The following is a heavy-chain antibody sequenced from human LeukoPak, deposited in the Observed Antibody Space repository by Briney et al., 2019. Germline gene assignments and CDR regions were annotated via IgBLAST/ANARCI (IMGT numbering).Heavy chain of an antibody. J-gene: IGHJ4*02. Sequence: ASVKVSCKASGYTFTGYYMHWVRQAPGQGLEWMGWISAYNGNTNYAQKLQGRVTMTTDTSTSTAYMELRSLRSDDTAVYYCARDCSGGSCYWDYWGQGTLVTVSS. CDR3: ARDCSGGSCYWDY. CDR1: GYTFTGYY. CDR2: ISAYNGNT. D-gene: IGHD2-15*01. V-gene: IGHV1-18*04.